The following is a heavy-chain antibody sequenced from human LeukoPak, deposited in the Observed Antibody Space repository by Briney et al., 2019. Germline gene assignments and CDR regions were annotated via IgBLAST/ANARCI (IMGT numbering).Heavy chain of an antibody. CDR3: ARGAGDIVVVPAAEILGGTYGMDV. CDR2: INHSGST. CDR1: GGSFSGYY. D-gene: IGHD2-2*01. V-gene: IGHV4-34*01. Sequence: SETLSLTCAVYGGSFSGYYWSWIRQPPGKGLEWIGEINHSGSTNYNPSLKSRVTISVDTSKNQFSLELSSVTAADTAVYYCARGAGDIVVVPAAEILGGTYGMDVWGQGTTVTVSS. J-gene: IGHJ6*02.